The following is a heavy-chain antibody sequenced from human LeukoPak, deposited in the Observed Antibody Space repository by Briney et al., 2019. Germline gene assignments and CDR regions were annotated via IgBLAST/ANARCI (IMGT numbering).Heavy chain of an antibody. D-gene: IGHD6-13*01. V-gene: IGHV3-33*01. CDR3: AMCIAAAGTRRDYYYYGMDV. CDR1: GFTFSSYG. CDR2: IWYDGSNK. Sequence: GRSLRLFCAASGFTFSSYGMHWVRQAPGKGLEWVAVIWYDGSNKYYADSVKGRFTISRDNSKNTLYLQMNSLRAEDTAVYYCAMCIAAAGTRRDYYYYGMDVWGKGTTVTVSS. J-gene: IGHJ6*04.